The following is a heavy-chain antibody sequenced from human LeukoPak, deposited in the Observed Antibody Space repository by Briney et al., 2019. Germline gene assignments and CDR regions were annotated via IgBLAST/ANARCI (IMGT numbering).Heavy chain of an antibody. CDR1: GFTFSIYW. V-gene: IGHV3-66*01. J-gene: IGHJ4*02. CDR2: IYSGGST. CDR3: ARGLKD. Sequence: PGGSLRLSCAASGFTFSIYWMTWVRQAPGKGLEWVSVIYSGGSTYYADSVKGRFTISRDNSKNTLYLQMNSLRAEDTAVYYCARGLKDWGQGTLVTVSS.